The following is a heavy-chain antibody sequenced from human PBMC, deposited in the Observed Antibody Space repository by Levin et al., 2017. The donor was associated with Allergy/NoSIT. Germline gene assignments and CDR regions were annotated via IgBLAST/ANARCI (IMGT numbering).Heavy chain of an antibody. J-gene: IGHJ4*02. CDR1: GGSVTSGRYY. Sequence: SQTLSLTCTVSGGSVTSGRYYWNWFRQHPGKGLEWIGYIYYNGNTYYNPSLQSRIAISVDTSKNQFSLNLSSVTAADTAVYYCAADPGNQDVLDYWGQGTLVTVSS. CDR3: AADPGNQDVLDY. V-gene: IGHV4-31*03. CDR2: IYYNGNT. D-gene: IGHD1-26*01.